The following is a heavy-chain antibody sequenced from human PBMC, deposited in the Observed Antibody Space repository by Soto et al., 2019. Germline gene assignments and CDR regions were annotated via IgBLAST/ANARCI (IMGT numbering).Heavy chain of an antibody. D-gene: IGHD4-17*01. CDR3: AKLTTVTAYYFDY. Sequence: GGSLRLSCAASGFTFSSYCMHWVRQAPGKGLEWVAVISYDGSNKYYADSVKGRFTISRDNSKNTLYLQMNSLRAEDTAVYYCAKLTTVTAYYFDYWGQGTLVTVSS. CDR2: ISYDGSNK. V-gene: IGHV3-30*18. J-gene: IGHJ4*02. CDR1: GFTFSSYC.